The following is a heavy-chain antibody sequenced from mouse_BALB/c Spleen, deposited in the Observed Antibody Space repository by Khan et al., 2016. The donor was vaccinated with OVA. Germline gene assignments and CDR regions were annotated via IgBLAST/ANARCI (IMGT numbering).Heavy chain of an antibody. J-gene: IGHJ3*01. Sequence: VQLKQSGPELMKPGASVKISCKASGYSFNSYYIHWVIQSHGKSPEWIGYIDPSSGGTTYNQKFKGKATLTADTSSSTAYIHLSNLTSEDSAVYYCTAHGYVAWFTYWGQGTLVTVSA. CDR3: TAHGYVAWFTY. CDR2: IDPSSGGT. V-gene: IGHV1S135*01. CDR1: GYSFNSYY. D-gene: IGHD2-2*01.